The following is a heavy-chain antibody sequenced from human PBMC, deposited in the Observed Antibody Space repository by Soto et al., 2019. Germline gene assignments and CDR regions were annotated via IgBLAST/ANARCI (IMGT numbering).Heavy chain of an antibody. Sequence: SETLSLTCTVSGGSIRVSCYYWGWIRQSPGKGLEWIGSTYYIGSTYYNPSLESRVTISVDTSKNHFSLELTSVTAADTAVYFCAIQSRSASYFGRWGQGTRVTVSS. J-gene: IGHJ4*02. CDR1: GGSIRVSCYY. CDR3: AIQSRSASYFGR. V-gene: IGHV4-39*01. CDR2: TYYIGST.